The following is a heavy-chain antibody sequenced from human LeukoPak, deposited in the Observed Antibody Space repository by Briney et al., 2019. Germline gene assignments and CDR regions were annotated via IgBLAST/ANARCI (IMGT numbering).Heavy chain of an antibody. Sequence: GASVKVSCKASGYTFTGYYMHWVRQAPGQGLEWMGWINSNSGGTNYAQKFQGRVTMTRDTSISTAYMELSRLRSDDTAVYYCARIGGRYYYYYMDVWGKGTTVTVSS. CDR1: GYTFTGYY. CDR2: INSNSGGT. J-gene: IGHJ6*03. D-gene: IGHD2-15*01. V-gene: IGHV1-2*02. CDR3: ARIGGRYYYYYMDV.